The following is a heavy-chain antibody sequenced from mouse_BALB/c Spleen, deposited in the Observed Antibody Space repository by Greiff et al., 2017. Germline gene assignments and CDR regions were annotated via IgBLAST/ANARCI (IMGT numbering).Heavy chain of an antibody. Sequence: VQLQQSGAELVRPGALVKLSCKASGFNIKDYYMHWVKQRPEQGLEWIGWIDPENGNTIYDPKFQGKASITADTSSNTAYLQLSSLTSEDTAVYYCALLRPYAMDYWGQGTSVTVSA. J-gene: IGHJ4*01. CDR3: ALLRPYAMDY. D-gene: IGHD1-1*01. CDR1: GFNIKDYY. CDR2: IDPENGNT. V-gene: IGHV14-1*02.